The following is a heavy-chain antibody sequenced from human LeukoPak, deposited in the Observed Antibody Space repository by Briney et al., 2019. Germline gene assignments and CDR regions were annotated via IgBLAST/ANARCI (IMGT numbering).Heavy chain of an antibody. D-gene: IGHD3-10*01. Sequence: PGGSLRLSCAASGFTFSSYWMRWVRQAPGKGLEWVANIKQDGSEKYYVDSVKGRFTISRDNAKNSLYLQMNSLRAEDTAVYYRARVIITTGGFDYGMDVWGQGTTVTVSS. CDR1: GFTFSSYW. CDR3: ARVIITTGGFDYGMDV. V-gene: IGHV3-7*04. J-gene: IGHJ6*02. CDR2: IKQDGSEK.